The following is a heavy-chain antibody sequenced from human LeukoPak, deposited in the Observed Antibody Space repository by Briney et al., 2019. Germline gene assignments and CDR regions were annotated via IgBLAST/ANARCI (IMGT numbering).Heavy chain of an antibody. V-gene: IGHV3-9*03. CDR3: AKGGGSYLEYFQH. CDR1: GFTFDDYA. J-gene: IGHJ1*01. CDR2: ISWSGGSK. D-gene: IGHD1-26*01. Sequence: GGSLRLSCAASGFTFDDYAMHWVRQVPGKGLKWVSGISWSGGSKGYADSVKGRFTISRDNAKNSLYLQMNSLRVGDMAFYYCAKGGGSYLEYFQHWGQGTLVTVSS.